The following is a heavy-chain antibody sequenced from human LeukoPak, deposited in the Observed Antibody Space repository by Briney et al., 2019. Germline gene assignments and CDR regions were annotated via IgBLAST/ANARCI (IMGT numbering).Heavy chain of an antibody. J-gene: IGHJ4*02. CDR3: AKTRGYCSGGSCYSDY. CDR2: ISGSGDSA. CDR1: GFTFSSYA. V-gene: IGHV3-23*01. D-gene: IGHD2-15*01. Sequence: PGGSLRLSCAASGFTFSSYAMTWVRQAPGKGLEWVSAISGSGDSAFYADSVKGRFTISRDNSKKTLHLQMNSLRAEDTAAYYCAKTRGYCSGGSCYSDYWGQGTLVTVSS.